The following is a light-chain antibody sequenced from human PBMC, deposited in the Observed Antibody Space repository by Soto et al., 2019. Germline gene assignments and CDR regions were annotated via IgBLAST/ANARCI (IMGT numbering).Light chain of an antibody. CDR2: GAS. V-gene: IGKV3-20*01. J-gene: IGKJ5*01. Sequence: EIVMTQSPATLSVSPGETATLSCRASQRVGINLAWYQQKPGQAPRLLIFGASNRATGIPDRFSGSGSETDFTLTISRLEPEDFAVYYCQQYGISSVTFGQGTRLEIK. CDR1: QRVGIN. CDR3: QQYGISSVT.